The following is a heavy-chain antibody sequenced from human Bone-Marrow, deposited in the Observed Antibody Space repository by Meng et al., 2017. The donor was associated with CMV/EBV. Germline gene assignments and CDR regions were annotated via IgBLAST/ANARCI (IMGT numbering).Heavy chain of an antibody. J-gene: IGHJ5*02. Sequence: GSLRLSCTVSSGSISSSSYYWGWIRQPPGKGLEWIGSIYYSGSTYYNPSLKSRVTISVDTSKNQFSLKLSSVTAADTAVYYCARQAAIISNWFDPWGQGTLVTVSS. CDR1: SGSISSSSYY. CDR3: ARQAAIISNWFDP. CDR2: IYYSGST. D-gene: IGHD2-2*01. V-gene: IGHV4-39*01.